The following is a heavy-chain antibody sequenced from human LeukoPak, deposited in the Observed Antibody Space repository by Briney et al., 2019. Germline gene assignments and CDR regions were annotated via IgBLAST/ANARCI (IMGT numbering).Heavy chain of an antibody. Sequence: PSETLSLTCAVYGGSFSGYYWSWLRQPPGKGLEWIGEINHSGSTNYNPSLKSRVTISVDTSKNQFSLKLSSVTAADTAVYYCARRVVGNWFDPWGQGTLVTVSS. J-gene: IGHJ5*02. CDR3: ARRVVGNWFDP. D-gene: IGHD2-15*01. V-gene: IGHV4-34*01. CDR2: INHSGST. CDR1: GGSFSGYY.